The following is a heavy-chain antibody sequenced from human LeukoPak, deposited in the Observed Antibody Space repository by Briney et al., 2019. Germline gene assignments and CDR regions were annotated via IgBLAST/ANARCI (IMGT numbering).Heavy chain of an antibody. CDR3: AYYHYSSANCQVALDY. Sequence: PGGSLRLSCAASGFSFSGYAMSWVRQAPGKGLEWVSGISGSGGTTNYADSVKGRFTISRDNAKNTLYLQMNSLRAEDTAVYFRAYYHYSSANCQVALDYWGQGTLVTVSS. CDR1: GFSFSGYA. CDR2: ISGSGGTT. V-gene: IGHV3-23*01. J-gene: IGHJ4*02. D-gene: IGHD3-22*01.